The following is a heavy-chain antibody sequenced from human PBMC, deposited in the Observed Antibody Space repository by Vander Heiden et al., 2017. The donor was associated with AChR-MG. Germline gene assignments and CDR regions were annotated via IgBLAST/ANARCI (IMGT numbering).Heavy chain of an antibody. J-gene: IGHJ6*02. CDR3: AKDICSSTSCYPTYYYGMDV. CDR2: ISWDSGSI. D-gene: IGHD2-2*01. CDR1: GFPFDDYA. V-gene: IGHV3-9*01. Sequence: EVQLVEPGGGLVQPGRSLRLSCPASGFPFDDYAMHGVRQAPGKGLEWVSGISWDSGSIGYADSVKGRFTISRDNAKNSLYLQMNSLRAEDTALYYCAKDICSSTSCYPTYYYGMDVWGQGTTVTVSS.